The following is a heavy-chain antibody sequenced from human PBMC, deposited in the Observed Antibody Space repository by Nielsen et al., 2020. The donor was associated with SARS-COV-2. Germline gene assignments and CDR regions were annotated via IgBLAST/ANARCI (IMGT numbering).Heavy chain of an antibody. J-gene: IGHJ4*02. CDR3: ARDSQWELLDY. Sequence: ASVKVSCKASGYTFTSYAMNWVRQAPGQGLEWMGWISAYNGNTNYAQKLQGRVTMTTDTSTSTAYMELRSLRSDDTAVYYCARDSQWELLDYWGQGTLVTVSS. V-gene: IGHV1-18*01. D-gene: IGHD1-26*01. CDR2: ISAYNGNT. CDR1: GYTFTSYA.